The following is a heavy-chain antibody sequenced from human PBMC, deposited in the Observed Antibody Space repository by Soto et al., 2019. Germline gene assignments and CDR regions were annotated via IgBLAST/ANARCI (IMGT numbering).Heavy chain of an antibody. J-gene: IGHJ4*02. V-gene: IGHV5-51*01. Sequence: PGESLKISCKASGYNFTNYWIGWVRQMPGKGLEWMGVIYPGDSDTRYGPSLEGQGTISADKSLTTAYLQWIGLRASDTGIYYCARMAVRGVITHFDYWGRGTLVTVSS. CDR2: IYPGDSDT. CDR1: GYNFTNYW. D-gene: IGHD3-10*01. CDR3: ARMAVRGVITHFDY.